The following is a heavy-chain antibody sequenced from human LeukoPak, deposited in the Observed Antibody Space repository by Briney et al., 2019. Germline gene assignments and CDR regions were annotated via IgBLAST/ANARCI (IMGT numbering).Heavy chain of an antibody. CDR3: AAERYCTNGVCYDYYYGMDV. Sequence: SVKVSCKASGFTFTSSAMQWVRQARGQRLEWTGWIVVGSGNTNYAQKFQERVTITRDMSTSTAYMELSSLRSEDTAVYYCAAERYCTNGVCYDYYYGMDVWGQGTTVTVSS. D-gene: IGHD2-8*01. CDR2: IVVGSGNT. V-gene: IGHV1-58*02. J-gene: IGHJ6*02. CDR1: GFTFTSSA.